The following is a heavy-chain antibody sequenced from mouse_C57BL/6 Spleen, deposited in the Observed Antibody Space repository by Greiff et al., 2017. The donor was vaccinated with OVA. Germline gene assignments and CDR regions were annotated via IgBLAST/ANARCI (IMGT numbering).Heavy chain of an antibody. V-gene: IGHV5-9-1*02. CDR2: ISSGGDYI. Sequence: EVKLMESGEGLVKPGGSLKLSCAASGFTFSSYAMSWVRQTPEKRLEWVAYISSGGDYIYYADTVKGRFTISRDNARNTLYLQMSSLKSEDTAMYYCTREGDYDYEDFDYWGQGTTLTVSS. D-gene: IGHD2-4*01. CDR3: TREGDYDYEDFDY. J-gene: IGHJ2*01. CDR1: GFTFSSYA.